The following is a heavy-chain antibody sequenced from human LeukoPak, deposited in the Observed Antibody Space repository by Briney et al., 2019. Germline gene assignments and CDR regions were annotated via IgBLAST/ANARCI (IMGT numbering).Heavy chain of an antibody. J-gene: IGHJ5*02. CDR3: ARSARRAARPPLPRSSLWFDP. D-gene: IGHD6-6*01. CDR2: MNPNSGNT. CDR1: GYTFTSYD. Sequence: ASVKVSCKASGYTFTSYDINWVRQAPGQGLEWMGWMNPNSGNTGYAQKFQGRVTITRNTSISTAYMELSSLRSEDTAVYYCARSARRAARPPLPRSSLWFDPWGQGTLVTVSS. V-gene: IGHV1-8*03.